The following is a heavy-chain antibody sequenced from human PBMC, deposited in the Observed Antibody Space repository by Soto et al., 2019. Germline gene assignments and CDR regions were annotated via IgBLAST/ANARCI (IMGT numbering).Heavy chain of an antibody. D-gene: IGHD6-19*01. V-gene: IGHV3-23*01. CDR3: AKGVSSSAWSASDN. Sequence: EVQLLESGGGLVQPGGSLRLSCAASGFTFSSYAMTWVRQAPGKGLEWVSVISDSDNATYYADSVKGRFTISRDNSKNTLYLQFNSLRAADTAVYYCAKGVSSSAWSASDNWGQGTLVTVSP. CDR1: GFTFSSYA. J-gene: IGHJ4*02. CDR2: ISDSDNAT.